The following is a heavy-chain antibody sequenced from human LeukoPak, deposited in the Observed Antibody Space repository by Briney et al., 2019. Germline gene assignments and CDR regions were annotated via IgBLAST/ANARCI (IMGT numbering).Heavy chain of an antibody. CDR2: IKQDGSEK. D-gene: IGHD2-15*01. CDR3: ARDYRGYRAPYYFDY. Sequence: GGSLRLSCAASRFTFSSYWMSWVRQAPGKGREWVANIKQDGSEKYYVDSVKGRFTISRDNAKNSLYLQMNSLRAEDTAVYYCARDYRGYRAPYYFDYWGQGTLVTVSS. J-gene: IGHJ4*02. V-gene: IGHV3-7*01. CDR1: RFTFSSYW.